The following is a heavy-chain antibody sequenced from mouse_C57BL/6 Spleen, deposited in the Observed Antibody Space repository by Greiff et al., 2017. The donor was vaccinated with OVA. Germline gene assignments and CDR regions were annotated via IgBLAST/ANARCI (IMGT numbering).Heavy chain of an antibody. V-gene: IGHV1-9*01. CDR2: ILPGSGST. J-gene: IGHJ3*01. CDR3: ARRAEDYYGSSYRFAY. Sequence: QVQLQQSGAELMKPGASVKLSCKATGYTFTGYWIEWVKQRPGHGLEWIGEILPGSGSTNYNEKFKGKATFTADTSSNTAYMQLSSLTTEDSAIYYCARRAEDYYGSSYRFAYWGQGTLVTVSA. D-gene: IGHD1-1*01. CDR1: GYTFTGYW.